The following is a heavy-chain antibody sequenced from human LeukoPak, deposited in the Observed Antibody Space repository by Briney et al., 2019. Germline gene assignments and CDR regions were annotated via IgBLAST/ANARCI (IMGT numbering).Heavy chain of an antibody. Sequence: GGSLRLSCAASGFTFNTYAMHWVRQAPGKGLEWVATITKDGSAKYYVDSVKGRFTISRDDARNPVYLQMNTLRAEDTAVYYCTDPDWGWGQGTMVTISS. CDR3: TDPDWG. J-gene: IGHJ3*01. CDR1: GFTFNTYA. V-gene: IGHV3-7*01. D-gene: IGHD3/OR15-3a*01. CDR2: ITKDGSAK.